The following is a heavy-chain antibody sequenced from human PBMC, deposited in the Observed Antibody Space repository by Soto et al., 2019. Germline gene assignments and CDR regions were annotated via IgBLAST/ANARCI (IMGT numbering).Heavy chain of an antibody. J-gene: IGHJ4*02. CDR3: ARDGVDAGLYFDY. CDR2: INQGGSEK. CDR1: GFTFSSHW. Sequence: EVQLVESGGSLVQPGGSLRLSCTASGFTFSSHWMCWVRQAPGKGLEWVATINQGGSEKYYVDSVKGRFTISRDNAKNSLYLQVNSLRVEDTAVYYCARDGVDAGLYFDYWGQGALVTVSS. V-gene: IGHV3-7*01. D-gene: IGHD2-15*01.